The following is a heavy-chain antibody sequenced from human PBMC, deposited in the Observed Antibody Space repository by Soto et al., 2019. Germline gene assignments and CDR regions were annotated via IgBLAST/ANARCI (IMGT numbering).Heavy chain of an antibody. D-gene: IGHD3-22*01. CDR3: ARYDSSGYHTANYYYYGMDV. J-gene: IGHJ6*02. CDR2: IYPGDSDT. Sequence: LGESLKISCKGSGYSFTSYWIGWVRQMPGKGLEWMWIIYPGDSDTRYSPSFQGQVTISADKSISTAFLQWSSLKASDTAMYYCARYDSSGYHTANYYYYGMDVWGQGTTVTVSS. CDR1: GYSFTSYW. V-gene: IGHV5-51*01.